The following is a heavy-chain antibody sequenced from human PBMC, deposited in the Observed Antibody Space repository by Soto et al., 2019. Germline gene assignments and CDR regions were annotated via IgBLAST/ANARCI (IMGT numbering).Heavy chain of an antibody. Sequence: GGSLRLSCAASGFTFSNYAMSWVRQAPGKGLEWVSSISSSGGITYYADSVKGRSTISRDSSKNTLYLQMNSLRAEDTAVYYCAKRVTPNYYYYGMDVWGQGTTVTVSS. CDR2: ISSSGGIT. J-gene: IGHJ6*02. V-gene: IGHV3-23*01. D-gene: IGHD2-21*02. CDR3: AKRVTPNYYYYGMDV. CDR1: GFTFSNYA.